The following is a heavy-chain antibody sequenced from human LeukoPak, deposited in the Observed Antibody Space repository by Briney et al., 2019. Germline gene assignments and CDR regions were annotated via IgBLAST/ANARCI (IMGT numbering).Heavy chain of an antibody. CDR1: GFTFDVFT. D-gene: IGHD3-22*01. V-gene: IGHV3-43*01. CDR3: AKEHGSTMIVGEFDF. J-gene: IGHJ4*02. CDR2: ISGDGDTT. Sequence: GGSLRLSCAASGFTFDVFTMYWVRQSPGTGLEWISLISGDGDTTYYADSVKGRFTISRDNSKASLYLQMNSLRVDDTALYYCAKEHGSTMIVGEFDFWGQGTLVTVSS.